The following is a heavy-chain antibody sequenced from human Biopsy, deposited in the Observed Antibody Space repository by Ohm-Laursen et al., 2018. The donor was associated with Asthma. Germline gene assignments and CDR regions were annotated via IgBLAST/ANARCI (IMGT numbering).Heavy chain of an antibody. V-gene: IGHV3-30*18. CDR2: ISYDGGNK. CDR1: GFTFSSYA. J-gene: IGHJ6*02. D-gene: IGHD2-21*02. Sequence: SLRLSCAASGFTFSSYALHWVRQAPGRGLEWVAVISYDGGNKYYGDSVKGRFTTSRDNSKNTLYLQMNSLRAEDTAVYYCANYEVVTAILPMDVWGQGTTVTVSS. CDR3: ANYEVVTAILPMDV.